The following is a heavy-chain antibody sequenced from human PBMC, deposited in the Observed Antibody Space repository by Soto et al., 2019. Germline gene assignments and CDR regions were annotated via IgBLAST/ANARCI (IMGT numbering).Heavy chain of an antibody. CDR1: GFTFSDYW. CDR3: VRGGSNYDS. D-gene: IGHD4-4*01. Sequence: EVQLVESGGGLVQPGGSLRLSCTASGFTFSDYWMTWVRQAPGKGLEWVARIKPDESEKKYADSVKGRFTISRDNAKNSMYLQMDSLRGEDTAVYYCVRGGSNYDSWGQGTLVTVSS. CDR2: IKPDESEK. J-gene: IGHJ5*02. V-gene: IGHV3-7*01.